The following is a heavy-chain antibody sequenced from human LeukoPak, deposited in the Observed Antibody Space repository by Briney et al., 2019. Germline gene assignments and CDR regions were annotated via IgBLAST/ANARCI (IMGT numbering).Heavy chain of an antibody. J-gene: IGHJ4*02. CDR2: IESDGTKE. V-gene: IGHV3-30*02. CDR3: AKEGSGWYYLDY. CDR1: GFRFSSYD. D-gene: IGHD6-19*01. Sequence: GGSLRLTCAASGFRFSSYDIHWVRQAPGKGLEWVTFIESDGTKEYYADSVKGRFTISRDNSKNTVYVQMNTLRAEDTAVYYCAKEGSGWYYLDYWGQGTVVTVSS.